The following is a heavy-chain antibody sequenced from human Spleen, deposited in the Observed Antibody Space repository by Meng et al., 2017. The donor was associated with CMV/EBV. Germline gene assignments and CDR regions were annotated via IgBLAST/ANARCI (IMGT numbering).Heavy chain of an antibody. CDR2: IYPGDSDT. V-gene: IGHV5-51*07. Sequence: GYTFRHYWIGWVHQMPGKGLKWMRIIYPGDSDTRYSPSFDGQVTISVDKSISTTYLQWSSLKASDTAMYYCARSRSIYSSSHLFDFWGQGTLVTVSS. J-gene: IGHJ4*02. CDR1: GYTFRHYW. CDR3: ARSRSIYSSSHLFDF. D-gene: IGHD6-13*01.